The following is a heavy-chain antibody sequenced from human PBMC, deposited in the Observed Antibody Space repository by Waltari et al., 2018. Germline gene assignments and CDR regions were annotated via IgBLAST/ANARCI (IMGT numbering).Heavy chain of an antibody. CDR2: MNPNSGNT. Sequence: QVQLVQSGAEVKKPGASVKVSCKASGYTFTSYDINWVRQATGPGLEWMGWMNPNSGNTGYAQKFQGRVTMTRNTSISTAYMELSSLRSEDTAVYYCASIDMEGYCSSTSCNNAFDIWGQGTMVTVSS. CDR1: GYTFTSYD. V-gene: IGHV1-8*01. J-gene: IGHJ3*02. D-gene: IGHD2-2*02. CDR3: ASIDMEGYCSSTSCNNAFDI.